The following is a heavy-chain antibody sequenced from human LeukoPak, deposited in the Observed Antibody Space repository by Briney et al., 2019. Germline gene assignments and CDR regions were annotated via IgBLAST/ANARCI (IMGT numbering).Heavy chain of an antibody. J-gene: IGHJ4*02. D-gene: IGHD5-12*01. CDR3: ACRGLREYYFDH. Sequence: SETLSLTCAVSGGSFISGGYSWSWIRQPPGKGLEWIGYIYHSGSTYNNPSLESRVTISVDRSKNKFSLKLRSVTAADTAVYYCACRGLREYYFDHWGQGTLVTVSS. CDR2: IYHSGST. V-gene: IGHV4-30-2*01. CDR1: GGSFISGGYS.